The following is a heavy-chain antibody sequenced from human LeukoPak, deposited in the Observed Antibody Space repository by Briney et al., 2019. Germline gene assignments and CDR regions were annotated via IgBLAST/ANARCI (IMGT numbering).Heavy chain of an antibody. Sequence: SETLSLTCTVSGGSISSGSYYWGWIRQPPGKGLEWIGSIYYSGSTYYNPSLKSRVTISVDTSKSQFSLKLTSVTAADTAVYYCARRRDGYNFFAAFDIWGQGTMVTVSS. CDR2: IYYSGST. CDR3: ARRRDGYNFFAAFDI. CDR1: GGSISSGSYY. D-gene: IGHD5-24*01. V-gene: IGHV4-39*01. J-gene: IGHJ3*02.